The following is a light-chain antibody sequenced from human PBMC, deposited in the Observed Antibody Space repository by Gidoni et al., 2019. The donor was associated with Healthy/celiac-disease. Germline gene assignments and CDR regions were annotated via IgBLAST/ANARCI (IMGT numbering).Light chain of an antibody. CDR3: QQRSNWPPNT. V-gene: IGKV3-11*01. CDR2: DAS. Sequence: SPATLSLSPGERATLSCRASQSVSSYLAWYQQKPGQAPRLLIYDASNRATGIPARFSGSGSGTDFTLTISSLEPEDFAVYYCQQRSNWPPNTFXPXTKLEIK. J-gene: IGKJ2*01. CDR1: QSVSSY.